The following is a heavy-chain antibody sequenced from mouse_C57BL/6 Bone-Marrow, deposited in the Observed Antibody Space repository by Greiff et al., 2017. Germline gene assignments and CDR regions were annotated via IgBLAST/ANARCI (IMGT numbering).Heavy chain of an antibody. CDR1: GYTFTSYG. V-gene: IGHV1-81*01. CDR2: IYPRSGNT. D-gene: IGHD4-1*01. J-gene: IGHJ2*01. Sequence: QVQLKESGAELARPGASVKLSCKASGYTFTSYGISWVKQRTGQGLEWIGEIYPRSGNTYYNEKFKGKATLTADKSSSTAYMELRSLTSEDSAVYFCAINWYYFDYWGQGTTLTVSS. CDR3: AINWYYFDY.